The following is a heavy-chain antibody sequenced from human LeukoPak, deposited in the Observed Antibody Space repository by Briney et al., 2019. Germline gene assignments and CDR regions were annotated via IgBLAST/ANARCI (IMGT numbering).Heavy chain of an antibody. CDR3: ARDQSRPLFSRSFDY. CDR2: ISYDGSNK. J-gene: IGHJ4*02. V-gene: IGHV3-30-3*01. D-gene: IGHD3-3*01. Sequence: GGSLRLSCAASGFTFSSYAMHWVRQAPGKGLEWVAVISYDGSNKYYADSVKGRFTISRDNSKNTLYLQMNSLRAEDTAVYYCARDQSRPLFSRSFDYWGQGTLVTVSS. CDR1: GFTFSSYA.